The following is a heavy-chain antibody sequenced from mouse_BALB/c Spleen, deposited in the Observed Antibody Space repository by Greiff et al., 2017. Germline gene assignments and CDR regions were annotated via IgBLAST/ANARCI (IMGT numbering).Heavy chain of an antibody. CDR3: TTHGNYDY. Sequence: VKLQESGAELVKPGASVKLSCKASGYTFTSYYMYWVKQRPGQGLEWIGEINPSNGGTNFNEKFKSKATLTVDKSSSTAYMQLSSLTSEDSAVYYCTTHGNYDYWGQGTTLTVSS. CDR2: INPSNGGT. V-gene: IGHV1S16*01. J-gene: IGHJ2*01. CDR1: GYTFTSYY. D-gene: IGHD2-1*01.